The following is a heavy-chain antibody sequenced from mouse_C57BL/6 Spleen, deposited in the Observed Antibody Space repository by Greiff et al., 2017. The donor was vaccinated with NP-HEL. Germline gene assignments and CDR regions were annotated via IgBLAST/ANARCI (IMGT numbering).Heavy chain of an antibody. J-gene: IGHJ1*03. CDR1: GFTFTDYY. CDR2: IRNKANGYTT. D-gene: IGHD2-1*01. CDR3: ASYGNYGYFDV. V-gene: IGHV7-3*01. Sequence: EVKLMESGGGLVQPGGSLSLSCAASGFTFTDYYMSWVRQPPGKALEWLGFIRNKANGYTTEYSASVKGRFTISRDNSQSILYLQMNALRAEDSATYYCASYGNYGYFDVWGTGTTVTVSS.